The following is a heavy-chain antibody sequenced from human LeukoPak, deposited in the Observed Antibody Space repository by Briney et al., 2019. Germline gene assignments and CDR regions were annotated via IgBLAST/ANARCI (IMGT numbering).Heavy chain of an antibody. CDR1: GYTFTSYA. V-gene: IGHV1-3*01. Sequence: ASVKVSCKASGYTFTSYAMHWVRQAPGQRLEWMGWINAGNGNTKYSQKFQGRVTITRDTSASTAYMELGSLRSEDTAVYYCARSFAMVRGEYYFDYWGQGTLVTVSS. J-gene: IGHJ4*02. CDR3: ARSFAMVRGEYYFDY. D-gene: IGHD3-10*01. CDR2: INAGNGNT.